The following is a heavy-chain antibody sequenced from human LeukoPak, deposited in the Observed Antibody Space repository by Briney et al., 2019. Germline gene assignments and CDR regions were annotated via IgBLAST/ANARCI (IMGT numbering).Heavy chain of an antibody. J-gene: IGHJ4*02. CDR2: IYSGGST. Sequence: GALRLSCAASGFTVSSNYMSWVRQAPGKGLEWVSVIYSGGSTYYADSVKGRFTISRDNSKNTVDLQMNSLRFEDTAVYYCAREYSGGWRHFGYWGQGTLVTVSP. CDR3: AREYSGGWRHFGY. V-gene: IGHV3-53*01. CDR1: GFTVSSNY. D-gene: IGHD5-12*01.